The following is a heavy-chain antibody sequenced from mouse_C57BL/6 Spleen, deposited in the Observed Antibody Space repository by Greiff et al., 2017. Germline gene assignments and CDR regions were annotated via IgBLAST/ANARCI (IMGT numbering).Heavy chain of an antibody. J-gene: IGHJ1*03. CDR3: ARGPYGYDHWYFDV. D-gene: IGHD2-2*01. Sequence: EVKLMESEGGLVQPGSSMKLSCTASGFTFSDYYMAWVRQVPEKGLEWVANINYDGSSTYYLDSLKSRFIISRDNAKNILYLQMSSLKSEDTATYYCARGPYGYDHWYFDVWGTGTTVTVSS. V-gene: IGHV5-16*01. CDR1: GFTFSDYY. CDR2: INYDGSST.